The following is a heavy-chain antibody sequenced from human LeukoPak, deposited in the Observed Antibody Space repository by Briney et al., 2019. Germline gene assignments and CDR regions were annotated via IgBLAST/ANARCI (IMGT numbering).Heavy chain of an antibody. CDR1: GFAFSDYS. CDR2: TRGSGSGM. J-gene: IGHJ4*02. D-gene: IGHD7-27*01. Sequence: GGSLRLSCAASGFAFSDYSLNWVRQAPGKGLEWVANTRGSGSGMGSGNYYADSVKGRFTISRDNAKSSLYLQMNSLRAEDTAFYYCARDDNWGFDYWGQGALVTVSS. CDR3: ARDDNWGFDY. V-gene: IGHV3-21*05.